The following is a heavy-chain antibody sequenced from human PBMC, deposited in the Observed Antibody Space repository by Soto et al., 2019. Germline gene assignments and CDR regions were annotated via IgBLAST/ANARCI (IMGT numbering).Heavy chain of an antibody. CDR2: ISAYNGNT. D-gene: IGHD5-18*01. CDR3: ARTPLNVDTAVVTKLLWFDP. CDR1: GYTFTSYG. J-gene: IGHJ5*02. V-gene: IGHV1-18*01. Sequence: GASVKVSCKASGYTFTSYGISWVRQAPGQGLEWMGWISAYNGNTNYAQKLQGRVTMTTDTSTSTAYMELRSLRSDDTAVYYCARTPLNVDTAVVTKLLWFDPWGQGTLVTVSS.